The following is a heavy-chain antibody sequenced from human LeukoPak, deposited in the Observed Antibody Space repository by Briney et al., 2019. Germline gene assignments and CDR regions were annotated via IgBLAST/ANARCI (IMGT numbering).Heavy chain of an antibody. V-gene: IGHV1-8*01. CDR2: MNPNSGNT. CDR3: ARGTLYRNWRSEGKNYYYMDV. CDR1: GYTFTSYD. J-gene: IGHJ6*03. Sequence: ASVKVSCKASGYTFTSYDINWVRQATGQGLEWMGWMNPNSGNTGYAQKFLGRVTMTRNTSISTAYMELSSLRSEDTAVYYCARGTLYRNWRSEGKNYYYMDVWGKGTTVTVSS. D-gene: IGHD1-20*01.